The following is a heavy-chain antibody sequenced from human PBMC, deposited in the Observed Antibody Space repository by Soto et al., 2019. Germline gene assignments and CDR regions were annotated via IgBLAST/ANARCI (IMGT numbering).Heavy chain of an antibody. J-gene: IGHJ6*03. Sequence: ASGKVSCKASGYTFTSYGISWVRQAPGQGLEWLGWISAYNGNTNYAQKLQGRVTTTTDTSTSTAYMELRSLRSDDTAVYYCARGGCSSTSCYGYYYYYMDVWGKGTTVTVSS. CDR3: ARGGCSSTSCYGYYYYYMDV. V-gene: IGHV1-18*01. CDR1: GYTFTSYG. CDR2: ISAYNGNT. D-gene: IGHD2-2*01.